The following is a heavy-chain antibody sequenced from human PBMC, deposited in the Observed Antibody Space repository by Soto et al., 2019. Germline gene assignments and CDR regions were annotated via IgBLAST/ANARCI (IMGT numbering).Heavy chain of an antibody. CDR2: ISYDGRNK. D-gene: IGHD3-9*01. Sequence: GGSLRLSCAASGFTFSSYAMHWVRQAPGKGLEWVAVISYDGRNKYYADSVKGRFTISRDNSKNTLYLQMNSLRAEDTAVYYCARERITILERRWDYYYGMDVWGQGTTVTVSS. CDR1: GFTFSSYA. V-gene: IGHV3-30*04. J-gene: IGHJ6*02. CDR3: ARERITILERRWDYYYGMDV.